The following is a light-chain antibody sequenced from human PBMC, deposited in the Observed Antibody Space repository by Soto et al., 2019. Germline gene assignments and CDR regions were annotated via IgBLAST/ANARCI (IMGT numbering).Light chain of an antibody. J-gene: IGKJ4*01. CDR2: GAS. CDR3: QQYNDWPPLT. Sequence: ETVMTQSPAALSVSPGEKITLSCRASQSVSRNLAWYQQRPGQTPRLVIYGASTRATGIPARFSGSGSGTAFTLTITSLQSEDFAVYYCQQYNDWPPLTFGGGTKVEIK. CDR1: QSVSRN. V-gene: IGKV3-15*01.